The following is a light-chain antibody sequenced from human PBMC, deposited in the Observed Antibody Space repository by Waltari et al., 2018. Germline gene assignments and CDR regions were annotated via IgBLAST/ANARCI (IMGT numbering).Light chain of an antibody. CDR3: TGWDDRLNGVV. Sequence: QSVLTQPPSASGTPGQRVTIPCSVCSPNNACNHVNWYQQRPGTAPRLLLYSSNQRPSGVPDRFSGSKSGTSASLAISGLQSEDEADYYCTGWDDRLNGVVFGGGTKLTVL. J-gene: IGLJ2*01. CDR1: SPNNACNH. CDR2: SSN. V-gene: IGLV1-44*01.